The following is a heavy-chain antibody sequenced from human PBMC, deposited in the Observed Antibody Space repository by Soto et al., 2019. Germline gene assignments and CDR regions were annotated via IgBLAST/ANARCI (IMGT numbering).Heavy chain of an antibody. V-gene: IGHV1-24*01. Sequence: ASVKVSCKVSGYTLTELSMHWVRQAPGKGLEWMGGFDPEDGETIYAQKFQGRVTMTEDTSTDTAYMELSSLRSEDTAVYYCATDNCITMVRGVICGMDVWGQGTTVTVSS. J-gene: IGHJ6*02. CDR2: FDPEDGET. CDR3: ATDNCITMVRGVICGMDV. CDR1: GYTLTELS. D-gene: IGHD3-10*01.